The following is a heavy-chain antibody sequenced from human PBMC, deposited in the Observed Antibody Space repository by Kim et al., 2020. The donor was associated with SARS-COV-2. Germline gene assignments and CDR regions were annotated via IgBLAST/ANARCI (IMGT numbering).Heavy chain of an antibody. Sequence: HNPSLKSRATIPVDTSKNQFSLKLSSVTAADTAVYYCARAGALGTKFDYWGQGALVTVSS. D-gene: IGHD2-8*01. J-gene: IGHJ4*02. V-gene: IGHV4-30-2*04. CDR3: ARAGALGTKFDY.